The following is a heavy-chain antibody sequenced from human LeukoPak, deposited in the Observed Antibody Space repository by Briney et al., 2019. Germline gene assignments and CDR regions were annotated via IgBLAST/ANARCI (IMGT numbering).Heavy chain of an antibody. V-gene: IGHV3-7*01. CDR3: SRDDTVTTIVGFDL. Sequence: PGGSQSPSCAASGFSFSSYCVSGVRQAPGKGLEWVANIKQDGSEKYYVDSVKGRFTISRDNAKNSLYLQMNSLRAEDTAVYYCSRDDTVTTIVGFDLWGQGTLVTVSS. CDR2: IKQDGSEK. CDR1: GFSFSSYC. D-gene: IGHD4-17*01. J-gene: IGHJ4*03.